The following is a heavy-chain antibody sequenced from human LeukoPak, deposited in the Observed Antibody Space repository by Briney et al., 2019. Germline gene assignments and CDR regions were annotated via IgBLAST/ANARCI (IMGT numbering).Heavy chain of an antibody. V-gene: IGHV1-8*01. D-gene: IGHD2-2*01. CDR1: GYTLTSYD. CDR2: MNPNSGNT. Sequence: ASVKVSCKASGYTLTSYDINWVRQATGQGLEWMGWMNPNSGNTGYAQKFQGRVTMTRNTSISTAYMELSSLRSEDTAVYYCARGPGEYQLLHYYYYMDVWGKGTTVTVSS. CDR3: ARGPGEYQLLHYYYYMDV. J-gene: IGHJ6*03.